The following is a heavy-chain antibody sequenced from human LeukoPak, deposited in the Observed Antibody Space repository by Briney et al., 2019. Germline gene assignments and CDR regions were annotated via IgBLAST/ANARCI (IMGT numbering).Heavy chain of an antibody. J-gene: IGHJ6*03. CDR3: ARENFPRSRGYYYYMDV. Sequence: GGSLRLSCTVSGFTFGDYVMTWVRQAPGKGLEWVSYISSSGSTIYYADSVKGRFTISRDNAKNSLYLQMNSLRAEDTAVYYCARENFPRSRGYYYYMDVWGKGTTVTVSS. D-gene: IGHD3-10*01. CDR2: ISSSGSTI. CDR1: GFTFGDYV. V-gene: IGHV3-11*04.